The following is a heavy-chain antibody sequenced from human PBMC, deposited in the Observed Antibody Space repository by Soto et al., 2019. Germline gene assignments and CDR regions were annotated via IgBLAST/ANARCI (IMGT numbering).Heavy chain of an antibody. CDR3: AREQYYYDSSAYYCWLDP. CDR2: IYYSGST. J-gene: IGHJ5*02. Sequence: PSETLSLACTVSGGSISSYYWSWIRQPPGKGLEWIGYIYYSGSTNYNPSLKSRVTISVDTSKNQFSLKLSSVTAADTAVYYCAREQYYYDSSAYYCWLDPWGQGTLVTVS. CDR1: GGSISSYY. D-gene: IGHD3-22*01. V-gene: IGHV4-59*01.